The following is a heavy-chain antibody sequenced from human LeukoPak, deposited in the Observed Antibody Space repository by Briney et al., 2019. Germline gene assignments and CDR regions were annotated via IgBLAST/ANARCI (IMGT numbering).Heavy chain of an antibody. V-gene: IGHV3-30*03. Sequence: GGSLRLSCAASGFTLSNYGIHWVRQAPGKGLEWVALISYDGSNKYYADSVRGRFTISRDNSKNTLYLQMNSLRPEDTAVYYCARSGIAMFDFWGQGTLVTVSS. D-gene: IGHD6-13*01. CDR2: ISYDGSNK. CDR1: GFTLSNYG. J-gene: IGHJ4*02. CDR3: ARSGIAMFDF.